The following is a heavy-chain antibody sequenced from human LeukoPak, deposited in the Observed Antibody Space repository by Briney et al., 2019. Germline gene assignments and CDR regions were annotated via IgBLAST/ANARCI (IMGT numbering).Heavy chain of an antibody. CDR1: GYTFTTYF. J-gene: IGHJ4*02. D-gene: IGHD3-16*01. CDR3: AREEEGGIFDY. V-gene: IGHV1-46*01. CDR2: INPSHVRT. Sequence: GASVKVSCKASGYTFTTYFIHWVRQAPGQGLEWMGLINPSHVRTDHAQNFQGRVTMTWDTSTSTVYMELSSLRSEDTAMYYCAREEEGGIFDYWGQGTLVTVSS.